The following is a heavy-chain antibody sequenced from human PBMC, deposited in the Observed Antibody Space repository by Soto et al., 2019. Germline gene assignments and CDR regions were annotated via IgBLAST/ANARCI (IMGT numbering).Heavy chain of an antibody. J-gene: IGHJ4*02. CDR2: ISSTSSYT. CDR1: GFNFRSYA. V-gene: IGHV3-21*01. D-gene: IGHD6-19*01. Sequence: PGGSLRLCCAACGFNFRSYAMNWVRQTQEKGLEWVSSISSTSSYTHYADSVKGRFTISRDNANNSLFLQMNSLRAEDTAVYYCARDLALAGNYWGQGAPVTVSS. CDR3: ARDLALAGNY.